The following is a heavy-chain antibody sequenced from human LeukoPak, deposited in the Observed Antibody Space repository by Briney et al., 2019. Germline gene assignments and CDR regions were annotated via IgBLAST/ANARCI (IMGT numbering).Heavy chain of an antibody. D-gene: IGHD6-19*01. CDR3: ARGYISGADHKLIDY. CDR1: GFTCSDYS. CDR2: ISSSGYTI. J-gene: IGHJ4*02. Sequence: GGPLRLSCEVSGFTCSDYSMNWVRQAPGKGLEWVSYISSSGYTINYADSVKDRFSISRDNAKNTLYLQMNSLRAEDTAVYYCARGYISGADHKLIDYWGQGTLVTVSS. V-gene: IGHV3-48*04.